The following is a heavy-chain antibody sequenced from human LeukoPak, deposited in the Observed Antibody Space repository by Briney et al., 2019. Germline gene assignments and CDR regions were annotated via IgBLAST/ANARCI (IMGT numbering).Heavy chain of an antibody. Sequence: QPGRSLRLSCTASGFTFGDYAMSWVRQAPGKGLEWVGFIRSKAYGGTTEYAASVKGRFTISRDDSKSIAYLQMNSLKTEDTAVYYCTSILRGYSSGRYTLGDYWGQGTLVTVSS. V-gene: IGHV3-49*04. CDR1: GFTFGDYA. CDR3: TSILRGYSSGRYTLGDY. J-gene: IGHJ4*02. D-gene: IGHD6-19*01. CDR2: IRSKAYGGTT.